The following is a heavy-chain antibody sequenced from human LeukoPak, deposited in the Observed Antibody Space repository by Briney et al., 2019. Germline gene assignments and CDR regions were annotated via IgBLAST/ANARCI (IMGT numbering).Heavy chain of an antibody. V-gene: IGHV3-73*01. J-gene: IGHJ4*02. D-gene: IGHD5-24*01. CDR2: FRDKGDTCLT. CDR1: GFDFSGSS. Sequence: LKICCAAAGFDFSGSSMQWVRQASGKGPGWIIRFRDKGDTCLTASFESVRGRFTLSSDDTTNKGYLHMNSLGTEDTAIYYCVRPSRENYFPYWGQGTLVSVSS. CDR3: VRPSRENYFPY.